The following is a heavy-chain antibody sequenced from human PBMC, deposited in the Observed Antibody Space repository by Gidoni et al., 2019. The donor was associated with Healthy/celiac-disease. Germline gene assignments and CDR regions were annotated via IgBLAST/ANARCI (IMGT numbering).Heavy chain of an antibody. CDR2: IYYSGST. J-gene: IGHJ4*02. CDR3: ARVGHYVSSGYYDLSLYY. D-gene: IGHD3-22*01. V-gene: IGHV4-59*01. Sequence: EGLEWIGYIYYSGSTNYNPSLKSRVTISVDTSKNQFSLKLSSVTAADTAVYYCARVGHYVSSGYYDLSLYYWGQGTLVTVSS.